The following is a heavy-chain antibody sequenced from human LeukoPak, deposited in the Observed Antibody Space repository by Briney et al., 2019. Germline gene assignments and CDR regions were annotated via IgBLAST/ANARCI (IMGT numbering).Heavy chain of an antibody. Sequence: PGGSLRLSCAASGFTFSSYEMNWVRQAPGKGLEWVSYISSSGSTIYYADSVKGRFTISRDNAKNSLYLQMNSLRAEDTAVYYCARECITMVRGACFNYWGQGTLVTVSS. CDR3: ARECITMVRGACFNY. V-gene: IGHV3-48*03. CDR2: ISSSGSTI. CDR1: GFTFSSYE. D-gene: IGHD3-10*01. J-gene: IGHJ4*02.